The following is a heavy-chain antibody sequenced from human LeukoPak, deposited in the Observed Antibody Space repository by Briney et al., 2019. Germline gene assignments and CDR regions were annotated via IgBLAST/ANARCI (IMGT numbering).Heavy chain of an antibody. CDR3: ARATMGLHPGRHYYMDV. D-gene: IGHD5-24*01. CDR2: IYTSGST. CDR1: GGSISSGSYY. Sequence: SETLSLTCTVSGGSISSGSYYWSWIRQPAGKGLEWIGRIYTSGSTSYNPSLKSRVTISVDTSKNQFSLKLSSVTAADTAVYYCARATMGLHPGRHYYMDVWGKGTTVTVSS. J-gene: IGHJ6*03. V-gene: IGHV4-61*02.